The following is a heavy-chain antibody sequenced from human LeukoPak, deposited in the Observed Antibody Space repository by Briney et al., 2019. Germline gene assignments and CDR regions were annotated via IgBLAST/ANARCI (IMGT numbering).Heavy chain of an antibody. Sequence: GASVKVSCKASGYSLTTYYMHWVRQAPGQGLEWMAIINPSGGSTNYAQKFQGRVTMTRHTPTNTVYMELSSLRTEDTAVYYCASVYLYGMDVWGQGTTVTVSS. V-gene: IGHV1-46*01. CDR1: GYSLTTYY. D-gene: IGHD2-8*01. J-gene: IGHJ6*02. CDR2: INPSGGST. CDR3: ASVYLYGMDV.